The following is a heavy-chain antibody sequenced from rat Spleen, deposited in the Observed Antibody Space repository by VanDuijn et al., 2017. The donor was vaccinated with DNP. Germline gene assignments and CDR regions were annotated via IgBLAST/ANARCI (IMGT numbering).Heavy chain of an antibody. J-gene: IGHJ2*01. CDR1: GFTFSDHN. CDR3: TTRDY. V-gene: IGHV5-7*01. Sequence: EVQLVESGGGLVQPGRSLKLSCVASGFTFSDHNMAWVRRAPKKGLEWVATIAFDGRSTFYRDSVRGRVTISRENAKSTLYLQMDSLRSEDTATYYCTTRDYWGQGVMVTVSS. CDR2: IAFDGRST.